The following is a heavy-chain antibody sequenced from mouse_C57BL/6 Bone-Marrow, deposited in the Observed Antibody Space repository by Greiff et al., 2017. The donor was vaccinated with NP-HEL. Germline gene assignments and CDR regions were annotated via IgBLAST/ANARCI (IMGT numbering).Heavy chain of an antibody. Sequence: EVKLVESGGGLVQPGGSMKLSCAASGFTFSDAWMDWVRQSPEKGLEWVAEIRNKANNHATYYAESVKGRFTLSRDDSKSSVYLQMNSLRAEDTGIYYCTRMTTVVATRAMDYWGQGTSVTVSS. J-gene: IGHJ4*01. CDR1: GFTFSDAW. CDR3: TRMTTVVATRAMDY. D-gene: IGHD1-1*01. CDR2: IRNKANNHAT. V-gene: IGHV6-6*01.